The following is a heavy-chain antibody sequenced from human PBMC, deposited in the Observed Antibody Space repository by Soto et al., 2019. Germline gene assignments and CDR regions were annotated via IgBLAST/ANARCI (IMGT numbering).Heavy chain of an antibody. CDR1: GFTFSNAW. V-gene: IGHV3-15*01. J-gene: IGHJ6*02. D-gene: IGHD4-17*01. CDR2: IKSKTDGGTT. Sequence: EVQLVESGGGLVKPGGSLRLSCAASGFTFSNAWMSWVRQAPGKGLEWVGRIKSKTDGGTTDYAAPVKGRFTISRDDSKNTLYLQMNSLKTEDTAVYYCTTRGTVTPSTHYYGMDVWGQGTTVTVSS. CDR3: TTRGTVTPSTHYYGMDV.